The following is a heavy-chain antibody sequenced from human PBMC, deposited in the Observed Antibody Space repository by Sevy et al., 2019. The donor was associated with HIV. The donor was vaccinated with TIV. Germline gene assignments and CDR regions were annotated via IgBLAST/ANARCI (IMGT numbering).Heavy chain of an antibody. Sequence: GGSLRLSCAASGFTFSSYAMHWVRQAPGKGLEWVAVISYDGSNKYYADSVKGRFTISRDNSKNTLFLQMNSLRAEDTAVYYCARGLRGSHRRAFDIWGQGTMVTVSS. V-gene: IGHV3-30-3*01. D-gene: IGHD1-26*01. CDR2: ISYDGSNK. CDR1: GFTFSSYA. CDR3: ARGLRGSHRRAFDI. J-gene: IGHJ3*02.